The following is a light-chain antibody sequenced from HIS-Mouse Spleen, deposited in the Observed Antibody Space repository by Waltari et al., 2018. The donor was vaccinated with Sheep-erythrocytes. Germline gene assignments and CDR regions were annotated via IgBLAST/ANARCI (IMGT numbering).Light chain of an antibody. CDR1: SSDVGGYNY. CDR3: SSYTSSSTWV. J-gene: IGLJ3*02. Sequence: QSALTQPASVSGSPGQSITISCTGTSSDVGGYNYVSWYQPHPGKAPKLMIYEVSNRPSGVSNRFSGPKAGNTASLTISGLQAEDEADYYCSSYTSSSTWVFGGGTKLTVL. CDR2: EVS. V-gene: IGLV2-14*01.